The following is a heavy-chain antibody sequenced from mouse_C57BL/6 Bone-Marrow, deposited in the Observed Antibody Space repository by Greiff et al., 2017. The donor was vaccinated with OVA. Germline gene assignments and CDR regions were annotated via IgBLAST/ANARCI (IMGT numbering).Heavy chain of an antibody. D-gene: IGHD1-1*01. Sequence: EVQLVESGGGLVKPGGSLKLSCAASGFTFSSYAMSWVRQTPEKRLEWVATISDGGSYTYYPDNVTGRFTISRDNAKNNLYLQMSHLKSEDTAMYYCARGYYYGDYAMDYWGQGTSVTVSS. V-gene: IGHV5-4*01. CDR2: ISDGGSYT. CDR3: ARGYYYGDYAMDY. CDR1: GFTFSSYA. J-gene: IGHJ4*01.